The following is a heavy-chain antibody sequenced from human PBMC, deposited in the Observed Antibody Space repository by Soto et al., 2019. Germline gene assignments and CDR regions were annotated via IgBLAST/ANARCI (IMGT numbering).Heavy chain of an antibody. Sequence: QVQLVESGGGVVQPGRSLRLSCAASGFTFSSYTMHWVRQAPGKGLEWVAVISYDGSNKYYADSVKGRFTISRDNSKNPLYLQMNSLRAEDTAVYYCAREGGYSYGYAYDYWGQGNLVTVSS. D-gene: IGHD5-18*01. J-gene: IGHJ4*02. CDR3: AREGGYSYGYAYDY. V-gene: IGHV3-30-3*01. CDR1: GFTFSSYT. CDR2: ISYDGSNK.